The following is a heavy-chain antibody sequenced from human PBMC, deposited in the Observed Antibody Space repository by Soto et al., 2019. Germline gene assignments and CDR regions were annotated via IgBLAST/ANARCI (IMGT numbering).Heavy chain of an antibody. V-gene: IGHV3-23*01. CDR3: AKDNFVEAARHGAPVLGY. D-gene: IGHD6-6*01. CDR1: GFTFSSYA. Sequence: GGSLRLSCAASGFTFSSYAMSWVRQAPGKGLEWVSAISGSGGSTYYADSVKGRFTISRDNSKNTLYLQMNSLRAEDTAVYYCAKDNFVEAARHGAPVLGYWGQGTLVTVSS. J-gene: IGHJ4*02. CDR2: ISGSGGST.